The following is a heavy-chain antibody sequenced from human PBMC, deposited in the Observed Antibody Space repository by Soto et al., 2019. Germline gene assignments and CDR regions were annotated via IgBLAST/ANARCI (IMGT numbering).Heavy chain of an antibody. J-gene: IGHJ5*02. V-gene: IGHV1-3*01. CDR3: ARDQAVVVAANWFEP. CDR2: INAGNGNT. Sequence: ASVKVSCKASGYTFTSYAMHWVRQAPGQRLEWMGWINAGNGNTKYSQKFQGRVTITRDTSASTAYMELSSLRSEDTAVYYCARDQAVVVAANWFEPWGQGTLVTVSS. CDR1: GYTFTSYA. D-gene: IGHD2-15*01.